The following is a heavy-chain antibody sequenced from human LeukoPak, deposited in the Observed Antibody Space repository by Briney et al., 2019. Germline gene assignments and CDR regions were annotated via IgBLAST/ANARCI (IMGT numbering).Heavy chain of an antibody. J-gene: IGHJ4*02. CDR1: GFTFSNAW. Sequence: PGGSLRLSCAASGFTFSNAWMSWVRQAPGKGLEWVAFIRYDGSNKYYADSVKGRFTISRDNSKNTLYLQMNSLRAEDTAVYYCAKDRVTMVRGVILPSSDYWGQGTLVTVSS. V-gene: IGHV3-30*02. D-gene: IGHD3-10*01. CDR3: AKDRVTMVRGVILPSSDY. CDR2: IRYDGSNK.